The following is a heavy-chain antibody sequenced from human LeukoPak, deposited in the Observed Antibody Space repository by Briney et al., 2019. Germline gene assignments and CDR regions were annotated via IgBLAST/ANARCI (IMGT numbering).Heavy chain of an antibody. V-gene: IGHV4-39*07. CDR3: ARVLRDIVVVPAATNFDY. J-gene: IGHJ4*02. CDR2: IYYSGST. CDR1: GGSISSSSYY. D-gene: IGHD2-2*01. Sequence: SETLSLTCTVSGGSISSSSYYWDWIRQPPGKGLEWIGSIYYSGSTYYNPSLKSRVTISVDTSKNQFSLKLSSVTAADTAVYYCARVLRDIVVVPAATNFDYWGQGTLVTVSS.